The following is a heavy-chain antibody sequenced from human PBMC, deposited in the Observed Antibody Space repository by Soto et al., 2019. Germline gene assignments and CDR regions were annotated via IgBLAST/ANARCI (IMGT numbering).Heavy chain of an antibody. Sequence: QVQLVQSGAEVKKPGSSVKVSCKVSGGTFNIRWVRQAPGQGLEWMGGIIPVIDTANYARKFQGRVVISADRATNIAYTEMMSLTLEDTAVYYCARGSGADAFDIWGQRTLVTVSS. D-gene: IGHD7-27*01. V-gene: IGHV1-69*06. CDR2: IIPVIDTA. J-gene: IGHJ3*02. CDR1: GGTFN. CDR3: ARGSGADAFDI.